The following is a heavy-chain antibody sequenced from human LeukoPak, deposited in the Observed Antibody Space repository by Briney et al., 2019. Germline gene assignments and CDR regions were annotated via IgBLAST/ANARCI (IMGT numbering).Heavy chain of an antibody. J-gene: IGHJ4*02. CDR3: ARILPSSGWYYFDY. V-gene: IGHV2-70*11. Sequence: SGPTLVNPTQTLILTCTFSGFSLSTSGMCVSWIRQPPGKALEWLARIDWDDDKYYSTSLKTRLTISKDTSKNQVVLTMTNMDPVDTATYYCARILPSSGWYYFDYWGQGTLVTVSS. D-gene: IGHD6-19*01. CDR2: IDWDDDK. CDR1: GFSLSTSGMC.